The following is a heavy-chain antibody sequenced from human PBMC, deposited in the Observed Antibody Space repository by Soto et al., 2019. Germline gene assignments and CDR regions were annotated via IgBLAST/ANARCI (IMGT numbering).Heavy chain of an antibody. V-gene: IGHV4-39*01. J-gene: IGHJ3*02. CDR2: IYYSGST. CDR3: ARFSRRHTMVRGYDAFDI. Sequence: QLQLQESGPGLVKPSETLSLTCTVSGGSISSSSYYWGWIRQPPGKGLEWIGSIYYSGSTYYNPSLKSRVTISVDTSKNQFSLKLSSVTAADTAVYYCARFSRRHTMVRGYDAFDIWGQGTMVTVSS. CDR1: GGSISSSSYY. D-gene: IGHD3-10*01.